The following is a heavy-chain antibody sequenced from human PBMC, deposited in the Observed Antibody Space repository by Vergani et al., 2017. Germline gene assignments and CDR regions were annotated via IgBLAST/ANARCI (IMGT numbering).Heavy chain of an antibody. Sequence: QVQLVESGGGVVQPGGSLRLSCAASGFTFTNYGMHWVRQAPGKGLEWVAVISYDGSNKYYADSVKGRFTISRDNSKNTLYLQMNSLRAEDTAVYYCAKDPSSPTVTSDYYYYYGMDVWGQGTTVTVSS. V-gene: IGHV3-30*18. CDR3: AKDPSSPTVTSDYYYYYGMDV. D-gene: IGHD4-11*01. J-gene: IGHJ6*02. CDR2: ISYDGSNK. CDR1: GFTFTNYG.